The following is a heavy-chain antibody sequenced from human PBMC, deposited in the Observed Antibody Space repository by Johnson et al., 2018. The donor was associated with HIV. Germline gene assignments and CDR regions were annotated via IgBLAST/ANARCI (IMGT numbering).Heavy chain of an antibody. D-gene: IGHD3-16*01. J-gene: IGHJ3*02. CDR2: VNPNGGNT. Sequence: VQLVESGGGLAKPAWSPRLSCAASQFTFSRYYMNCVRQAPGNGLELVGQVNPNGGNTYLIDSGKDRFNTSRDNAKNTLHLQMNSLRAEDTAVYYCAKRPVWAPRDAFDIWGQGTMVTVSS. V-gene: IGHV3-25*03. CDR3: AKRPVWAPRDAFDI. CDR1: QFTFSRYY.